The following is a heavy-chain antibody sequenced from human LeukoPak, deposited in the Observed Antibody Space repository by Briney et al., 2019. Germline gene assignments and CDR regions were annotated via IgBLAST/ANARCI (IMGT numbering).Heavy chain of an antibody. CDR3: ALSMYYDFWSGKATDY. Sequence: TSETLSLTCAVYGGSFSGYYWSWIRQPPGKGLEWIGEINHSGSTNYNPSLKSRVTISVDTSKNQFSLKLSSVTAADTAVYYCALSMYYDFWSGKATDYWGQGTLVTVSS. J-gene: IGHJ4*02. CDR1: GGSFSGYY. V-gene: IGHV4-34*01. CDR2: INHSGST. D-gene: IGHD3-3*01.